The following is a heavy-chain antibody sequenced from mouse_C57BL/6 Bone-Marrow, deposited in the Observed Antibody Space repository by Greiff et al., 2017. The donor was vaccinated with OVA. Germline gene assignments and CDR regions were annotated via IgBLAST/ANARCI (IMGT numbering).Heavy chain of an antibody. D-gene: IGHD2-2*01. Sequence: VQLQQSGAELVKPGASVKLSCKASGYTFTEYTIHWVKQRSGQGLEWIGWFYPGSGSIKYNEKFKDKATLTADKSSSTVYMELSRLTSEDSAVYCCARHEERGWLRRSAWFAYWGQGTLVTVSA. CDR1: GYTFTEYT. V-gene: IGHV1-62-2*01. J-gene: IGHJ3*01. CDR3: ARHEERGWLRRSAWFAY. CDR2: FYPGSGSI.